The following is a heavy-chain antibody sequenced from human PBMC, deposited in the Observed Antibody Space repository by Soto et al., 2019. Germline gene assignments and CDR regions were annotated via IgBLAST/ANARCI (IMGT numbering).Heavy chain of an antibody. CDR3: ERVYGSGSLTNWFDP. D-gene: IGHD3-10*01. CDR1: GGSIRSSL. CDR2: IYYSGNT. Sequence: SETLSLTCTVSGGSIRSSLWSWIRQPPGKGLEWIGYIYYSGNTNYNPSLKSRVTISVDTSKNQFSLKLTSVTAADTAVYYCERVYGSGSLTNWFDPWGQGTLVTVSS. V-gene: IGHV4-59*01. J-gene: IGHJ5*02.